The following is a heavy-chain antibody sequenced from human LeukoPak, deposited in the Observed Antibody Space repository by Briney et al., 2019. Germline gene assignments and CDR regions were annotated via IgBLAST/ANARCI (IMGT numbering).Heavy chain of an antibody. CDR2: VSSSGTT. CDR3: AREMVRNAFDI. D-gene: IGHD2-8*01. Sequence: SETLSLTCTVSGVSISRDGHYWSWIRQYPGKGLESIGSVSSSGTTTYNPSLKRRVTISLDTSQNQFSLNLRSLTAADTVVYYCAREMVRNAFDIWGQGTMVTVSS. CDR1: GVSISRDGHY. V-gene: IGHV4-31*03. J-gene: IGHJ3*02.